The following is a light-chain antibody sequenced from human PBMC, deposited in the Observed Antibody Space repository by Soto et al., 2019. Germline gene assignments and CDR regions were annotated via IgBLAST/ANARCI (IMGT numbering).Light chain of an antibody. Sequence: QSALTQPASVSGSPGQSITISCTGTSSDVGGYNYVSWYQQHPGKVPKLIIYEVSNRPSGISNRFSGSKSGNTASLTVSGLQAEDEADYYCSSHTISSALQVFGTGTKLTVL. V-gene: IGLV2-14*01. CDR2: EVS. CDR3: SSHTISSALQV. CDR1: SSDVGGYNY. J-gene: IGLJ1*01.